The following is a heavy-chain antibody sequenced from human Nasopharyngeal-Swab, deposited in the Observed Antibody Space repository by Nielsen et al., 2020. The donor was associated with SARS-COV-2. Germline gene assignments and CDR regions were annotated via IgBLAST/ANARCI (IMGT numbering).Heavy chain of an antibody. Sequence: GESLKISCTASGFTFGDYAMNWFRQAQGKGLEWVTYIRNKDYGGTTEYAASVRGRFTISRDDSQNIAYLQMNSLTTEDTAVYYCTRDFPFSVDTATRGYMDVWGKGTTVTVSS. CDR3: TRDFPFSVDTATRGYMDV. D-gene: IGHD5-18*01. CDR2: IRNKDYGGTT. V-gene: IGHV3-49*03. CDR1: GFTFGDYA. J-gene: IGHJ6*03.